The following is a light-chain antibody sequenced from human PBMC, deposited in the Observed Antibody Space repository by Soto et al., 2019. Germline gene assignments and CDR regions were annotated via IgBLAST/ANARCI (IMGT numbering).Light chain of an antibody. J-gene: IGKJ1*01. V-gene: IGKV3-20*01. CDR3: QQYGSSPTWT. CDR2: GAS. Sequence: EFVLTQSPGTLSLSPGERATLSCRASQSVSSSYLAWYQQIPGQAPRLLIYGASSRANAIPDRFSGSGSGTDFTLTISRLEPEDFAVYYCQQYGSSPTWTFGQGTKVEIK. CDR1: QSVSSSY.